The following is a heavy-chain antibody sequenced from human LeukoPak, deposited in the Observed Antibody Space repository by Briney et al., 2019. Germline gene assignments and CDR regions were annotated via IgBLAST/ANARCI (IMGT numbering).Heavy chain of an antibody. J-gene: IGHJ3*02. Sequence: SETLSLTCTVSGGSISSYYRSWIRQPPGKGLEWIGYIYYSGSTNYNPSLKSRVTISVDTSKNQFSLKLSSVTAADTAVYYCARARGPYYDFWSGYPDAFDIWGQGTMVTVSS. D-gene: IGHD3-3*01. CDR3: ARARGPYYDFWSGYPDAFDI. CDR2: IYYSGST. CDR1: GGSISSYY. V-gene: IGHV4-59*01.